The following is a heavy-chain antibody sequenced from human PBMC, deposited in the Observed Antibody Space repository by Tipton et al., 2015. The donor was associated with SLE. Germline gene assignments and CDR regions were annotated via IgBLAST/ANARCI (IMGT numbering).Heavy chain of an antibody. V-gene: IGHV4-61*05. J-gene: IGHJ3*02. CDR1: GDSISSSSYY. CDR2: IYYSGST. CDR3: ARLRDSGSYHDAFDI. Sequence: LRLSCTVSGDSISSSSYYWGWFRQPPGKGLEWIGYIYYSGSTNYNPSLKSRVTISVDTSKNQFSLKLSSVTAADTAVYYCARLRDSGSYHDAFDIWGQGTMVTVSS. D-gene: IGHD1-26*01.